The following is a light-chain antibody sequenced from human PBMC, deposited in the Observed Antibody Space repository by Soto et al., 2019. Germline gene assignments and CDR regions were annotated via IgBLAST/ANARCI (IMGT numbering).Light chain of an antibody. CDR1: SSDVVGYNY. Sequence: LTQPASVSGSPGQSITISCTGTSSDVVGYNYVSWYQHHPGKAPKLIIYDVSNRPSGVSNRFSGSKSGNTASLTISGLQPEDEADYYCSSYTTSNTRQIVFGTGTKVTVL. J-gene: IGLJ1*01. CDR2: DVS. CDR3: SSYTTSNTRQIV. V-gene: IGLV2-14*03.